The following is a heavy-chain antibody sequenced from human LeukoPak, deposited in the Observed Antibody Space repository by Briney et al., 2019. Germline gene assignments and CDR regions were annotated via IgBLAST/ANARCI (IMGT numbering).Heavy chain of an antibody. J-gene: IGHJ4*02. CDR2: INAGNGNT. Sequence: ASVKVSCKASGYTFTSYAMHWVRQAPGQGLEWMGWINAGNGNTKYSQKFQGRVTITRDTSASTAYMELSSLRSEDTAVYYCARDPTMIVVVRPYYFDYWGQGTLVTVSS. CDR3: ARDPTMIVVVRPYYFDY. V-gene: IGHV1-3*01. CDR1: GYTFTSYA. D-gene: IGHD3-22*01.